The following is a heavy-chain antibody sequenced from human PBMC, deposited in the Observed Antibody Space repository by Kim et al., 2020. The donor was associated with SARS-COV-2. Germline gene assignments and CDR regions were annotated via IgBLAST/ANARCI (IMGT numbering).Heavy chain of an antibody. V-gene: IGHV4-4*07. CDR3: AREDLYSGLTPQGYFDL. Sequence: SETLSLTCTVSGGSISSYYWSWIRQPAGKGLEWIGRIYTSGSTNYNPSLKSRVTMSVDTSKNQFSLKLSSVTAADTAVYYCAREDLYSGLTPQGYFDLWGRGTLVTVSS. CDR2: IYTSGST. CDR1: GGSISSYY. J-gene: IGHJ2*01. D-gene: IGHD5-12*01.